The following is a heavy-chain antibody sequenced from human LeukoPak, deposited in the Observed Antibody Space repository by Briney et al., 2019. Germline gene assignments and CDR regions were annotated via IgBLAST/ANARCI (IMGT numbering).Heavy chain of an antibody. J-gene: IGHJ5*02. CDR3: ASDITMVRGVIRDNWFDP. CDR1: GSTFTSYS. V-gene: IGHV1-69*04. D-gene: IGHD3-10*01. Sequence: GASVKVSCKASGSTFTSYSMSWVRQAPGQGLEWMGRIIPIRDRANYAQKFQGRVTITADKSTSTAYMELSRLRSEDTAVYYCASDITMVRGVIRDNWFDPWGQGTLVTVSS. CDR2: IIPIRDRA.